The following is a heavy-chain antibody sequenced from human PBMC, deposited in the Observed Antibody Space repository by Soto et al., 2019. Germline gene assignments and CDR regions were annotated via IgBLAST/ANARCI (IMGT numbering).Heavy chain of an antibody. CDR3: TRGPRPISTGTGAY. CDR1: GFIFKMYW. D-gene: IGHD3-10*01. V-gene: IGHV3-74*01. Sequence: GSLRLSCAASGFIFKMYWMHWVRQSPGKGLVWISRIYNDGTYSDYADSVRGRFTISRDNVNDTLYLQMNNLRAEDSGLYYCTRGPRPISTGTGAYWGQGTLVTVSS. J-gene: IGHJ4*02. CDR2: IYNDGTYS.